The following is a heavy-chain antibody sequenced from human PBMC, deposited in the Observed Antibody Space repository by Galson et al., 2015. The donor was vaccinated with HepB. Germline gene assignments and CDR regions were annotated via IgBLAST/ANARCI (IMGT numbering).Heavy chain of an antibody. Sequence: SLRLSCAASGFTFSSYAMSWVRQAPGKGLEWVSAISGSGGSTYYADSVKGRFTISRDNSKNTLYLQMNSLRAEDTAVYYCAKQGFGYCSCGSSSRPSDYFYGTDVSGRASAVTASS. J-gene: IGHJ6*02. V-gene: IGHV3-23*01. CDR2: ISGSGGST. CDR3: AKQGFGYCSCGSSSRPSDYFYGTDV. CDR1: GFTFSSYA. D-gene: IGHD2-15*01.